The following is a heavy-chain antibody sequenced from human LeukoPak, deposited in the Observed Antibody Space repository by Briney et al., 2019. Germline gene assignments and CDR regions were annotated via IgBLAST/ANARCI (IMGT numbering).Heavy chain of an antibody. D-gene: IGHD3-22*01. CDR3: ARDSVYYDSSGFNWFDP. J-gene: IGHJ5*02. V-gene: IGHV1-2*02. CDR2: INPNSGGT. Sequence: GASVKVSCKASGYTFTGYYMHWVRQAPGQGLEWMGWINPNSGGTNYAQKFQGRATMTRDTSISTAYMELSRLRSDDTAVYYCARDSVYYDSSGFNWFDPWGQGTLVTVSS. CDR1: GYTFTGYY.